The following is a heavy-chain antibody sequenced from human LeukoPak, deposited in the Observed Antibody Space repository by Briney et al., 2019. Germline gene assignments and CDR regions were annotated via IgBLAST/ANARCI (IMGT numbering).Heavy chain of an antibody. V-gene: IGHV1-69*13. D-gene: IGHD1-26*01. J-gene: IGHJ3*02. Sequence: GASVKVSCKASGGTFSSYAISWVRQAPGQGLEWMGGIIPIFGTANYAQKFQGRVTITADESTSTAYMELSSLRSEDTAVYYCAREWELRDDAFDIWSQGTMVTVSS. CDR2: IIPIFGTA. CDR3: AREWELRDDAFDI. CDR1: GGTFSSYA.